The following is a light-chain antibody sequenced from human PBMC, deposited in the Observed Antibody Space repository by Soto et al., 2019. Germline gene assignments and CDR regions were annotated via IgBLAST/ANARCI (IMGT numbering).Light chain of an antibody. V-gene: IGKV1-5*01. CDR3: QQYNSYSWT. Sequence: IQITHSPSPLSASLGDRVPISCRASQSISSWLAWYQQKPGKAPKLLIYDASSLESGVPSRFSGSGSGTEFTLTISSLQPDDFATYYCQQYNSYSWTFGQGTKVDI. CDR2: DAS. J-gene: IGKJ1*01. CDR1: QSISSW.